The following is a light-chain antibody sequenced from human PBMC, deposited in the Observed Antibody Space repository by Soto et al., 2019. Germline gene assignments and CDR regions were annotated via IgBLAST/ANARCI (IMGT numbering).Light chain of an antibody. J-gene: IGLJ3*02. CDR1: TGTVTSGHY. CDR2: NTS. V-gene: IGLV7-46*01. CDR3: LLSYSGARV. Sequence: QAVVTQEPSLTVSPGGTVTLTCGSSTGTVTSGHYPYWFQQKPDQAPRTLVYNTSDKHSWAPARFSGSLLGGKAALTLSGAQPEDEAEYYCLLSYSGARVFGGGTKLTVL.